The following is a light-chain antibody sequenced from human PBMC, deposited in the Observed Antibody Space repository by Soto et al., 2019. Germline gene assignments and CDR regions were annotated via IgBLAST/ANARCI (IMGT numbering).Light chain of an antibody. Sequence: QAVVTQEPSLTVSPGGTVTLTCGSSTGAVTSGHYPYWFQQKPGQAPRTVIYDTSNKHSWTPARFSGSLLGGKAALTLSGAQPEDEADYYCLLSYSGARVFGGGTKLIVL. CDR1: TGAVTSGHY. CDR3: LLSYSGARV. CDR2: DTS. J-gene: IGLJ2*01. V-gene: IGLV7-46*01.